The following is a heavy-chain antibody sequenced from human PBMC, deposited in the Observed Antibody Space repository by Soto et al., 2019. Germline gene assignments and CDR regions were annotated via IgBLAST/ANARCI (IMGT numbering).Heavy chain of an antibody. J-gene: IGHJ6*02. CDR3: ARGSPVVKDILVVPAPTYYYYYGIDV. Sequence: SVKVSCKASGGTFSSYAISWVRQAPGQGLEWMGGIIPIFGTANYAQKFQGRVTITADESTSTAYMELSSLGSEDTAVYYCARGSPVVKDILVVPAPTYYYYYGIDVWSQGTTVTVSS. V-gene: IGHV1-69*13. D-gene: IGHD2-2*01. CDR1: GGTFSSYA. CDR2: IIPIFGTA.